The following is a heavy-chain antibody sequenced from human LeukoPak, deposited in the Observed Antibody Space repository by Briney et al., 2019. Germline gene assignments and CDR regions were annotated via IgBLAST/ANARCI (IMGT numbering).Heavy chain of an antibody. J-gene: IGHJ3*02. CDR1: GGSISSNSYY. CDR3: ARDGRLPRRAFDI. D-gene: IGHD5-18*01. CDR2: IYYSGST. Sequence: PSETLSLTCAVSGGSISSNSYYWGWIRQPPGKGLEWIGSIYYSGSTYYNPSLKSRVTISVDTSKNQFSLKLSSVTAADTAVYYCARDGRLPRRAFDIWGQGQWSPSLQ. V-gene: IGHV4-39*02.